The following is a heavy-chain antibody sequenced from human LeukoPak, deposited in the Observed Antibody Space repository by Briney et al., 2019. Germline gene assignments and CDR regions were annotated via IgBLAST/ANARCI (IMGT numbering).Heavy chain of an antibody. J-gene: IGHJ5*02. D-gene: IGHD1-26*01. V-gene: IGHV3-23*01. CDR1: GVTFRDAA. CDR2: ISSSGANA. CDR3: AKDMELAS. Sequence: GGSLRLSCAASGVTFRDAAMTWGRQAPGKGLEWISLISSSGANAYYATSVKGRFTISRDNSKNTLYLQMNNLRGEDTAEYYCAKDMELASWGQGTLVTVSS.